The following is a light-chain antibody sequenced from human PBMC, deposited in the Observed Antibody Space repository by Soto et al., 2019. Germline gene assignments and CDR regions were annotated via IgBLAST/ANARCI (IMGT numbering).Light chain of an antibody. J-gene: IGKJ1*01. CDR1: QNIHTN. CDR3: QKHSSRPPWT. Sequence: GQNIHTNLAWYQQKPGQAPRLLIYGASARATGIPARFSGSSSGTELTLTICGLETPDYAVYHCQKHSSRPPWTFRQGTKVDIK. V-gene: IGKV3-15*01. CDR2: GAS.